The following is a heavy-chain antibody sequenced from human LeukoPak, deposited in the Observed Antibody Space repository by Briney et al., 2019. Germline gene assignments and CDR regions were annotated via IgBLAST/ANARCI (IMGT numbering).Heavy chain of an antibody. D-gene: IGHD3-3*01. CDR1: GGSISSSSYY. V-gene: IGHV4-39*01. CDR2: IYYSGST. Sequence: NPSETLSLTCTVSGGSISSSSYYRGWIRQPPGKGLEWIGSIYYSGSTYYNPSLKSRVTISVDTSKNQFSLKLSSVTAADTAVYYCARPREYYDFWSGPFKPFDPWGQGTLATVSS. CDR3: ARPREYYDFWSGPFKPFDP. J-gene: IGHJ5*02.